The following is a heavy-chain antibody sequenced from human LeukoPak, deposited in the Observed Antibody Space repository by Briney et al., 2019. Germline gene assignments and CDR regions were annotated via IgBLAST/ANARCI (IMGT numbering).Heavy chain of an antibody. CDR1: GFTFSSYS. J-gene: IGHJ4*02. V-gene: IGHV3-21*01. D-gene: IGHD1-26*01. CDR2: ISSSSSYI. CDR3: AREKGGATGY. Sequence: GGSLRLSCAASGFTFSSYSMNWVRQAPGKGLEWVSSISSSSSYIYYADSVKGRFTISRDNAKNSLYLQMSSLRAEDTAVYYCAREKGGATGYWGQGTLVTVSS.